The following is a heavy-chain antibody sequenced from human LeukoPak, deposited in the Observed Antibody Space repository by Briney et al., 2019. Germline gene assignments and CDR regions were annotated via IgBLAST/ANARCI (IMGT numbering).Heavy chain of an antibody. Sequence: SETMSLTCTVSGGSISSYYWSWIRQPPGKVLEWIGYIYYSGSTNYNPSLKGRVTISGDTVDNQSSLKLGSVTAADTALYYCARGEWELLGYYYYYMDVWGKGTTVTVS. CDR1: GGSISSYY. CDR2: IYYSGST. J-gene: IGHJ6*03. CDR3: ARGEWELLGYYYYYMDV. D-gene: IGHD1-26*01. V-gene: IGHV4-59*01.